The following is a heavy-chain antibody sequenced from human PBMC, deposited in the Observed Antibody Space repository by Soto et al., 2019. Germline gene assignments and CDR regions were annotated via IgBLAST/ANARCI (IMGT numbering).Heavy chain of an antibody. V-gene: IGHV4-4*02. CDR2: IYHSGST. D-gene: IGHD6-19*01. CDR3: ARGRAVAGTFPTDGYFDY. CDR1: GGSISSSNW. J-gene: IGHJ4*02. Sequence: SETLSLTCAVSGGSISSSNWWSWVRQPPGKGLEWIGEIYHSGSTNYNPSLKSRVTISVDKSKNQFSLKLSSVTAADTAVYYCARGRAVAGTFPTDGYFDYWGQGTLVTVSS.